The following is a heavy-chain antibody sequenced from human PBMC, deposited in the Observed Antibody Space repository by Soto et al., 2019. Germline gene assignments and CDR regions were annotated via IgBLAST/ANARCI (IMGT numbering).Heavy chain of an antibody. J-gene: IGHJ4*02. Sequence: EVQLVESGGGLVLPGGSLRLACAASEFSVSDNYMNWVRQAPGKGLEWVAVIFSGGSTNYADSVKGRFTISRLKSENTLYLQMSILRPDDTAVYFCKSRDYWGRGTLVTVSS. CDR3: KSRDY. CDR1: EFSVSDNY. V-gene: IGHV3-53*04. CDR2: IFSGGST.